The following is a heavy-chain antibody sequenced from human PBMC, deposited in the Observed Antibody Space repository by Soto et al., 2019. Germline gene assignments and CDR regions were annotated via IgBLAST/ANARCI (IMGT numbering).Heavy chain of an antibody. D-gene: IGHD3-10*01. J-gene: IGHJ6*02. Sequence: GGSLRLSCAASGFTFSSYGMHWVRQAPGKGLEWVAVISYDGSNKYYADSVKGRFTISRDNSKNTLYLQMNSLRAEDTAVYYCAKDGKGYYGSGSPYYYGMDVWGQGTTVTVSS. CDR1: GFTFSSYG. CDR2: ISYDGSNK. V-gene: IGHV3-30*18. CDR3: AKDGKGYYGSGSPYYYGMDV.